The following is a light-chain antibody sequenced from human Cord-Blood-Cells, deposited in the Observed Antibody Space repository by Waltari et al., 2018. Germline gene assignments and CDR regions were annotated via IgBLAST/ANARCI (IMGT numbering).Light chain of an antibody. CDR2: GAS. V-gene: IGKV3-20*01. Sequence: EIVLTQSPGPLSLSPGERATISCRASQSVSSSYLAWYQQKPGQAPRLLIYGASSRATGIPDRFSGSGSGTDFTLTISRLEPEDFAVYYCQQYGSSPLFTFGPGTKVDIK. J-gene: IGKJ3*01. CDR1: QSVSSSY. CDR3: QQYGSSPLFT.